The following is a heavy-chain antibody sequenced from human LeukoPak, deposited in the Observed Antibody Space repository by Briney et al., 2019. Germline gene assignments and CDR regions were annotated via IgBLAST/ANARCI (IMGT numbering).Heavy chain of an antibody. V-gene: IGHV4-31*03. CDR2: IYHSGSV. J-gene: IGHJ4*02. Sequence: PSETLSLTCTVSGASISSGDYYWSWIRQHPGKGLEWIGYIYHSGSVYYNPSLKSRVTISVDTSKNQFSLKLTSVTAADTAVYYCARAVRRGAWGTSFDDWGQGTLVTVSS. CDR3: ARAVRRGAWGTSFDD. D-gene: IGHD3-16*01. CDR1: GASISSGDYY.